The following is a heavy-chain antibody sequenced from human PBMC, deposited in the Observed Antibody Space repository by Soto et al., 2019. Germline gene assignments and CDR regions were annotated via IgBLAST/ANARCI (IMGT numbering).Heavy chain of an antibody. Sequence: EVQLVESGGGLVQPGGSLRLSCAASGFTFSSYEMNWVRQAPGKGLEWVSYISSSGSTIYYADSVKGRFTISRDNAKKSLYLHINSLGAEDTAVYYCASSRYFDYWGQGTLVTVSS. CDR2: ISSSGSTI. J-gene: IGHJ4*02. CDR3: ASSRYFDY. V-gene: IGHV3-48*03. CDR1: GFTFSSYE.